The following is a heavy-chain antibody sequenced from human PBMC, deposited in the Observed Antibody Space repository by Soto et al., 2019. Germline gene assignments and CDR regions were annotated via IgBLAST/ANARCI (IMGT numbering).Heavy chain of an antibody. Sequence: QLQLLESGPGLVKASETLSLTCNVSGGSISTSRSYWAWIRQPPGKGLEWLANIFYTGSTYYNPCLASRVTVSVDTSKNEFSLKLRSLTAADTAVYYCARQPTTGDTDLWFDPWGQGTLVTVSS. J-gene: IGHJ5*02. CDR3: ARQPTTGDTDLWFDP. CDR2: IFYTGST. V-gene: IGHV4-39*01. D-gene: IGHD2-21*01. CDR1: GGSISTSRSY.